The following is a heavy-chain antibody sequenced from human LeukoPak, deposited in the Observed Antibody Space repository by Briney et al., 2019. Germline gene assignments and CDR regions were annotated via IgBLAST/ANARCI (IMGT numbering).Heavy chain of an antibody. CDR2: IYYSGST. V-gene: IGHV4-59*01. CDR1: GGSISSYY. D-gene: IGHD2-15*01. J-gene: IGHJ4*02. CDR3: ARERGDSYCSGGSCYGY. Sequence: SETLSLTCTVSGGSISSYYWSWIRQPPGKGLEWIGYIYYSGSTNYNPSLKSRVTISVDTSKNQFSLKLSSVTAADTAVYYCARERGDSYCSGGSCYGYWGQGTLVTVSS.